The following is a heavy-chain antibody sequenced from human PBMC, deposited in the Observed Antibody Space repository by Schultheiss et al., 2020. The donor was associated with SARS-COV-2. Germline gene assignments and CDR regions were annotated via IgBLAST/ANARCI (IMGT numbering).Heavy chain of an antibody. D-gene: IGHD3/OR15-3a*01. V-gene: IGHV4-34*01. Sequence: SETLSLTCAVYGGSFSGYYWSWIRQPPGKGLEWIGEINHSGSTNYNPSLKSRVTISVDTSKNQFSLKLTSVTAADTAVWYCARLGSYDLSANYWGQGTLVTVSS. CDR2: INHSGST. CDR1: GGSFSGYY. CDR3: ARLGSYDLSANY. J-gene: IGHJ4*02.